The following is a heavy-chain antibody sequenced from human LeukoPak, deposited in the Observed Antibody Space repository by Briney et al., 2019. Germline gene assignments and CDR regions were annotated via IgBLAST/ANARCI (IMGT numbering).Heavy chain of an antibody. V-gene: IGHV4-59*01. CDR2: VFYSGST. D-gene: IGHD1-26*01. CDR3: AREGGSYYHWFDP. J-gene: IGHJ5*02. CDR1: GGSISNYY. Sequence: PSETLSLTCTVSGGSISNYYWSWIRQPPGKGLEWIGNVFYSGSTNYNPSLKSRVTISLDTSKSQFSLRLTSVTAADTAVYYCAREGGSYYHWFDPWGQGNPVTVSS.